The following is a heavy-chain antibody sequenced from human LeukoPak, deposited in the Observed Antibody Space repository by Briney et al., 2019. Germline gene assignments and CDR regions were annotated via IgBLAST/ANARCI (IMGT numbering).Heavy chain of an antibody. CDR1: GYTFTDYY. CDR2: INPNDGDT. J-gene: IGHJ4*02. D-gene: IGHD2-2*01. V-gene: IGHV1-2*02. Sequence: ASVKVSCKASGYTFTDYYMRWVRQAPGQGFEWMAWINPNDGDTNYAQKFQGRVTMTRDTSISTAHMEVSRLRSDDTAVYYCARANFLYCSSTTCLFDYWGQGTLVTVSS. CDR3: ARANFLYCSSTTCLFDY.